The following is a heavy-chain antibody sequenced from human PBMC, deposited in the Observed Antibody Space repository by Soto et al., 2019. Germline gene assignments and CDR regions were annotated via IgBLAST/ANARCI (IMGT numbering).Heavy chain of an antibody. CDR1: GFTFSSYG. J-gene: IGHJ4*02. CDR2: ISYDGSNK. D-gene: IGHD3-9*01. Sequence: QVQLVESGGGVVQPGRSLRLSCAASGFTFSSYGMHWVRQAPGKGLEWVAVISYDGSNKYYADSVKGRFTISRDNSKNTLYLQMNSLRAEDTAVYYCAKGEGQKPYYDILTGYYAYWGQGTLVTVSS. V-gene: IGHV3-30*18. CDR3: AKGEGQKPYYDILTGYYAY.